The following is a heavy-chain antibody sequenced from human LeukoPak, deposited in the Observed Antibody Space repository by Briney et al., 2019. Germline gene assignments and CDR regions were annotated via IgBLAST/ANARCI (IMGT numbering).Heavy chain of an antibody. CDR1: GYTFTGYY. Sequence: GASVKVACKASGYTFTGYYMHWVRLAPGQGLEWMGWINPNSGGTNYAQKFQGWVTMTRDTSISTAYMELSRLRSDDTAVYYCARGPRATVTAPYYFDYWGQGTLVTVSS. J-gene: IGHJ4*02. D-gene: IGHD4-17*01. CDR2: INPNSGGT. V-gene: IGHV1-2*04. CDR3: ARGPRATVTAPYYFDY.